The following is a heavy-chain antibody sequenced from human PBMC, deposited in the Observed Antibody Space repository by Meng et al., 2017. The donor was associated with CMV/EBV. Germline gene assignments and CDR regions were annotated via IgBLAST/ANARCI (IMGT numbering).Heavy chain of an antibody. Sequence: SETLSLTCTVSGYSISSVYYWCWIRQPPGKGLEWIGSIYHSGSTYYNPSLKSRVTISVDTSKNQFSLNLTYVTAADTAVYYCARVTPSIVGATSFDYWGQGTLVTVSS. V-gene: IGHV4-38-2*02. J-gene: IGHJ4*02. D-gene: IGHD1-26*01. CDR1: GYSISSVYY. CDR2: IYHSGST. CDR3: ARVTPSIVGATSFDY.